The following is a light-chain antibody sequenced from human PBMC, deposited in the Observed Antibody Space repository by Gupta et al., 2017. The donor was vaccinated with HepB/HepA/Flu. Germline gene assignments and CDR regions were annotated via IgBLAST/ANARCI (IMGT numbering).Light chain of an antibody. J-gene: IGLJ2*01. CDR3: AAWEDSRGGDVA. V-gene: IGLV1-47*01. CDR1: SSNIGSNF. Sequence: QSVLTPPPSASGTPGQRVTISCAGSSSNIGSNFVSWYQQLPGTAPQLLIYRNSQRPSGVPGRFSGSKSGTSASLAVSGLRAEEEADYYCAAWEDSRGGDVAFGGGTKLTVL. CDR2: RNS.